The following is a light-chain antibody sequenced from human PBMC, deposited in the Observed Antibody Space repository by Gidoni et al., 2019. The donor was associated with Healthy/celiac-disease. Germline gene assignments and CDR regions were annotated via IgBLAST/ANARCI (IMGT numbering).Light chain of an antibody. CDR2: DAS. CDR3: QQFNSYPPLST. Sequence: AIQLTQSPSSLSASVGDRVTITCRASQGISSALAWYQQKPGKAPKLLIYDASSLESGVPSSFSGSGSGTDFTLTISSLQPEDFATYYCQQFNSYPPLSTFGPGTKVDIK. CDR1: QGISSA. J-gene: IGKJ3*01. V-gene: IGKV1-13*02.